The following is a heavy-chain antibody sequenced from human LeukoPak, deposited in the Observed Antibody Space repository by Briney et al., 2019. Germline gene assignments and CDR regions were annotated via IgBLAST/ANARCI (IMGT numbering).Heavy chain of an antibody. J-gene: IGHJ4*02. V-gene: IGHV4-38-2*02. CDR3: ARSPNYDFWSGNFDY. Sequence: PSETLSLTCTVSSYSISSGYYWGWIRQPPGKGLEWIGSIYHSGSTYYNPSLKSRVTISVDTSKNQFSLKLSSVTAADTAVYYCARSPNYDFWSGNFDYWGQGTLATVSS. CDR1: SYSISSGYY. D-gene: IGHD3-3*01. CDR2: IYHSGST.